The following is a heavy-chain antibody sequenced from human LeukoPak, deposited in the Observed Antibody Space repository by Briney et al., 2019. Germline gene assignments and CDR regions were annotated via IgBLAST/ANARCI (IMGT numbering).Heavy chain of an antibody. D-gene: IGHD2-2*01. Sequence: SETLSLTCAVSGYSISSGYYWGWIRQPPGEGLEWIASIYHNGDTYYNSSLKSRVTISVDTSKNQFSLKVGSVTAADTALYYSARQGSCSNTSCNRWFDPWGQGTLVTVSS. CDR3: ARQGSCSNTSCNRWFDP. V-gene: IGHV4-38-2*01. CDR2: IYHNGDT. CDR1: GYSISSGYY. J-gene: IGHJ5*02.